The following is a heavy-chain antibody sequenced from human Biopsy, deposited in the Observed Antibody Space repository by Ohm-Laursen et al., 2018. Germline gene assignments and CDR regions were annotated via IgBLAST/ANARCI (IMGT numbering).Heavy chain of an antibody. D-gene: IGHD2-15*01. CDR1: GYTFTGQY. J-gene: IGHJ1*01. Sequence: ASVKVSCKASGYTFTGQYLHWVRQVPGQGLEWMGWINPHSGTTKFAQDFQGRVTMTRDTSITTAYMELRRLRSDDTAVYYCAKGQDLRGGAEYFQHWGQGTLVTVAS. CDR3: AKGQDLRGGAEYFQH. CDR2: INPHSGTT. V-gene: IGHV1-2*02.